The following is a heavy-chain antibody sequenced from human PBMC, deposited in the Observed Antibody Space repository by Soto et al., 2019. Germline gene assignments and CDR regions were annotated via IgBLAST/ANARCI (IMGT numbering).Heavy chain of an antibody. D-gene: IGHD2-2*01. Sequence: EVQLVQSGGGLVQPGGSLRLSCAASGFTFSSYAMHWVRQAPGKGLEYASAISKDGGFTYYADSVKGRFTISRDNSKNMLYLQMGSLRVEDMAVYYCARGELNGAIPAGMHDYWGQGALVTVSS. CDR1: GFTFSSYA. CDR2: ISKDGGFT. J-gene: IGHJ4*02. CDR3: ARGELNGAIPAGMHDY. V-gene: IGHV3-64*07.